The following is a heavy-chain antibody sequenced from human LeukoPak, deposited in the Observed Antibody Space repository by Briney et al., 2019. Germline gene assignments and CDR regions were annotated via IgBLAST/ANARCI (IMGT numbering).Heavy chain of an antibody. J-gene: IGHJ3*02. V-gene: IGHV3-72*01. CDR1: GFTFSDHY. Sequence: GGSLRLSCAASGFTFSDHYMDWVRQAPGKGLEWVGRTRNKANSYTTEYAASVKGRFTISRDDSKSSLYLQMNSLKTEDTAVYYCARYCSSTSCSPDAFDIWGQGTMVTVSS. CDR3: ARYCSSTSCSPDAFDI. D-gene: IGHD2-2*01. CDR2: TRNKANSYTT.